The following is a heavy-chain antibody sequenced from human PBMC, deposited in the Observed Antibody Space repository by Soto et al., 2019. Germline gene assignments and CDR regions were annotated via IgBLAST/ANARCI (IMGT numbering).Heavy chain of an antibody. CDR1: GFTFSDYA. CDR2: ISAYGEST. CDR3: ARAPRKDFGDYVWFDP. D-gene: IGHD4-17*01. Sequence: EVQLVASGGGLVQPGGSLRLSCAASGFTFSDYAIHWVRQAPGKGLEYVSAISAYGESTYYASSVRGRFTISRDNSEKPLYLQLGSLQPEDMAVYYCARAPRKDFGDYVWFDPWGQGTLVTVSS. V-gene: IGHV3-64*01. J-gene: IGHJ5*02.